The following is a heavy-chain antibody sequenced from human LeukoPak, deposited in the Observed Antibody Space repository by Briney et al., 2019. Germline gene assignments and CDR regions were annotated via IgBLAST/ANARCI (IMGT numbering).Heavy chain of an antibody. CDR1: GGSFSGYY. CDR2: INHSGST. CDR3: ARAGVGGYSYVFDY. Sequence: PSETLSLTCAVYGGSFSGYYWSWIRQPPGKGLEWIGEINHSGSTNYNPSLKSRVTISVDTSKNQFSLKLSSVTAADTAVYYCARAGVGGYSYVFDYWGQGTLVTVSS. J-gene: IGHJ4*02. D-gene: IGHD5-18*01. V-gene: IGHV4-34*01.